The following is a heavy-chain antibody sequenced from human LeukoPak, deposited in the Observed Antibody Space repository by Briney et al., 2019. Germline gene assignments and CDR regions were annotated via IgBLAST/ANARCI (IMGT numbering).Heavy chain of an antibody. D-gene: IGHD3-22*01. V-gene: IGHV1-8*02. CDR2: MNPNSGNT. Sequence: ASVKVSCKASGYTFTSYAMHWVRQATGQGLEWMGWMNPNSGNTGYAQKFQGRVTMTRNTSISTAYMELSSLRSEDTAVYYCARGLDSSGYYYGGDYWGQGTLVTVSS. J-gene: IGHJ4*02. CDR1: GYTFTSYA. CDR3: ARGLDSSGYYYGGDY.